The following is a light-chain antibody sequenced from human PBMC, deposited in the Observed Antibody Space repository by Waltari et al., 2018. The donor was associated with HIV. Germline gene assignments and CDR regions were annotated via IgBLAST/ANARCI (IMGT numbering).Light chain of an antibody. Sequence: QSALTQPASVSGSPGQSITISCTGTSSDVGGYNYVSWYQQHPGKAPKVMIYDVSNRPSGVSNRFSGSKSGNTASLTISGLQAEDEADYYCTSYTSSRTWVFGGGTKLTVL. V-gene: IGLV2-14*03. CDR1: SSDVGGYNY. J-gene: IGLJ2*01. CDR3: TSYTSSRTWV. CDR2: DVS.